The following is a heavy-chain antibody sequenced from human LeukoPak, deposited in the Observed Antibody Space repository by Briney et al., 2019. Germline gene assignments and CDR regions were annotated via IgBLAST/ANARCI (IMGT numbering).Heavy chain of an antibody. Sequence: SETLSLTCAVYGGSFSGYYWSWIRQPPGKGLEWIGETNHSGSTNYNPSLKSRVTISVDTSKNQFSLKLSSVTAADTAVYYCARGRGYIVVVPAATAYFQHWGQGTLVTVSS. D-gene: IGHD2-2*01. J-gene: IGHJ1*01. CDR3: ARGRGYIVVVPAATAYFQH. CDR1: GGSFSGYY. CDR2: TNHSGST. V-gene: IGHV4-34*01.